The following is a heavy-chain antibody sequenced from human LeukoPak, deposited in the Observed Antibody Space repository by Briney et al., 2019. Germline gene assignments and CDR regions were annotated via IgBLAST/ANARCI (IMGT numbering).Heavy chain of an antibody. CDR3: ARHRSSGSFDY. V-gene: IGHV4-39*01. CDR2: IYYSGST. J-gene: IGHJ4*02. D-gene: IGHD5-12*01. Sequence: SETLSLTCTVSGGSISSSSYYWGWIRQPPGKGLEWIGYIYYSGSTNYNPSLKSRVTISVDTSKNQFSLKLSSVTAADTAVYYCARHRSSGSFDYWGQGTLVTVSS. CDR1: GGSISSSSYY.